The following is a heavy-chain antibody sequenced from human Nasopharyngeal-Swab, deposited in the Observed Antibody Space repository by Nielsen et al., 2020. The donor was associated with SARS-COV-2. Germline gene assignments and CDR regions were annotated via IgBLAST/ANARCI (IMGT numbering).Heavy chain of an antibody. D-gene: IGHD2-15*01. CDR2: INPGGGSA. Sequence: ASVEVSCKASGYTFTRDYIHWVRHAPGQGLEWMGIINPGGGSARYSQNFQGRVTMTRDTSTSTVYMELSSLRSEDTAVYYCARGGDPREVVAATDCFDPWGQGTLVTVSS. CDR3: ARGGDPREVVAATDCFDP. J-gene: IGHJ5*02. V-gene: IGHV1-46*01. CDR1: GYTFTRDY.